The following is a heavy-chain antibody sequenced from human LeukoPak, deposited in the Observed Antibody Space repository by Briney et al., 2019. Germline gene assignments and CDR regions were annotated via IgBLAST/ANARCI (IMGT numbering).Heavy chain of an antibody. CDR3: ARFLHGYFDY. J-gene: IGHJ4*02. CDR2: IKQDGSEK. Sequence: GGSLRLSCAASGFTFSGYWMSWVRQAPGKGLEWVANIKQDGSEKYYVDSVKGRFTISRDNAKNSLYLQMNSLRAEDTAVYYCARFLHGYFDYWGQGTLVTVSS. D-gene: IGHD2/OR15-2a*01. V-gene: IGHV3-7*01. CDR1: GFTFSGYW.